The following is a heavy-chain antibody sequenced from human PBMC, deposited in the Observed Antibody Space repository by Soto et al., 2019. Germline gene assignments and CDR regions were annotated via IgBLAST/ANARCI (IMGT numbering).Heavy chain of an antibody. D-gene: IGHD3-16*02. Sequence: SETLSLTCAVYGGSFSGYYWSWIRQPPGKGLEWIGEINHSGSTNYNPSLKSRVTISVDTSKNQFSLKLSSVTAADTAVYYCATANEDYVWGSYRSSLDYWRQGTLVTVSS. J-gene: IGHJ4*02. CDR3: ATANEDYVWGSYRSSLDY. CDR1: GGSFSGYY. CDR2: INHSGST. V-gene: IGHV4-34*01.